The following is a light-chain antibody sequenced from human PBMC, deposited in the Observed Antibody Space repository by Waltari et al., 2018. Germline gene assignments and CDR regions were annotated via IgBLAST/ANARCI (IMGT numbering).Light chain of an antibody. CDR1: QSVTRA. V-gene: IGKV3-20*01. Sequence: DIVLTQSPGTLSLSPGESATLSCRTSQSVTRALAWYQQKPGQAPRLPIYGASNRATGIPDRFSGSGSGTDFSLTISSLEPEDFAVYYCQHYLRLPVTFGQGTKVEVK. J-gene: IGKJ1*01. CDR2: GAS. CDR3: QHYLRLPVT.